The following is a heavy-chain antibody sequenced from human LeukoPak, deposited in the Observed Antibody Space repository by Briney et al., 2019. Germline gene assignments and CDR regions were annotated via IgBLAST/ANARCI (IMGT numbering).Heavy chain of an antibody. Sequence: QPGGSLRLSCAASGFTLSSYEMNWVRLAPGKGLEWISYISRTGNSIYYADSVKGRFTISRDSAKNSLYLQMNSLRAEDTAVYYCAKTRDYASRPRRVAPSVDFDYWGQGTLVTVSS. V-gene: IGHV3-48*03. CDR2: ISRTGNSI. CDR3: AKTRDYASRPRRVAPSVDFDY. J-gene: IGHJ4*02. CDR1: GFTLSSYE. D-gene: IGHD4-17*01.